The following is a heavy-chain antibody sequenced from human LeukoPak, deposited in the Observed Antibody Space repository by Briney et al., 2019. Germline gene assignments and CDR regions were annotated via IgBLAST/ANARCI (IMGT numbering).Heavy chain of an antibody. CDR3: ARDPRRNQLAMYDYYYGMDV. D-gene: IGHD1-14*01. CDR1: GYTFTSYG. Sequence: ASVKVSCTASGYTFTSYGISWVRQAPGQGLEWMGWISAYNGNTNYAQKFQGRVTITADESTSTAYMELSSLRSEDTAVYYCARDPRRNQLAMYDYYYGMDVWGQGTTVTVSS. V-gene: IGHV1-18*01. J-gene: IGHJ6*02. CDR2: ISAYNGNT.